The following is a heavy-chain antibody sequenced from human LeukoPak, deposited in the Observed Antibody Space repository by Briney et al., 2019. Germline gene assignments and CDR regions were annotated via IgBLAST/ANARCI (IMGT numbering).Heavy chain of an antibody. V-gene: IGHV4-34*01. J-gene: IGHJ6*03. CDR3: ARERSKYQLLSSLYYYYYYMDV. CDR1: GGSFSGYY. CDR2: INHSGST. Sequence: SETLSLTCAVYGGSFSGYYWSWIRQPPGKGLEWIGEINHSGSTNYNPSLKSRVTISVDTSKNQFSLKLSSVIAADTAVYYCARERSKYQLLSSLYYYYYYMDVWGKGTTVTVSS. D-gene: IGHD2-2*01.